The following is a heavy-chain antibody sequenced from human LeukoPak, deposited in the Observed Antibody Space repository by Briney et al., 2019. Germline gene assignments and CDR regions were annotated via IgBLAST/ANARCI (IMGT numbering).Heavy chain of an antibody. J-gene: IGHJ4*02. CDR1: GITFSTYA. CDR3: STLTSRGLSDS. V-gene: IGHV3-15*07. Sequence: GGSLRLSCAASGITFSTYAMNWVCQAPGKGLEWVGRIKSKADGETIDYAAPVKGRFTFSRDDSKNMLYLQMNSLKSEDTAVYYCSTLTSRGLSDSWGQGTLVTVSS. CDR2: IKSKADGETI. D-gene: IGHD1-20*01.